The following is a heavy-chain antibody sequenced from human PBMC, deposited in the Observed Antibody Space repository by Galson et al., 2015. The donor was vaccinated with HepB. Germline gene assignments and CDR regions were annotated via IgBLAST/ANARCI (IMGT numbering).Heavy chain of an antibody. CDR2: INPNSGGT. CDR1: GYTFTGYY. D-gene: IGHD2-2*02. CDR3: ARDQLGYCSSTSCYMIAGYFDY. Sequence: SVKVSCKASGYTFTGYYMHWVRQAPGQGLEWMGWINPNSGGTNYAQKFQGRVTMTRDTSISTAYMELSRLRSDDTAVYYCARDQLGYCSSTSCYMIAGYFDYWGQGTLVTVSS. V-gene: IGHV1-2*02. J-gene: IGHJ4*02.